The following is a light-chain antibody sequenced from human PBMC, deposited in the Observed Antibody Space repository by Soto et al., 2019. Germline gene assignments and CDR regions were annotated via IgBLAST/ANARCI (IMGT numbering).Light chain of an antibody. CDR2: DAS. CDR1: QSVSSD. V-gene: IGKV3-11*01. Sequence: IVLTQSPATLSLSPGERATLSCRARQSVSSDLAWYQQKPGQAPRLLIYDASNRATGIPARFSGSGSGTDFTLIISSLEPEDVATYYCQNYHSAPWTFGQGTKVEIK. CDR3: QNYHSAPWT. J-gene: IGKJ1*01.